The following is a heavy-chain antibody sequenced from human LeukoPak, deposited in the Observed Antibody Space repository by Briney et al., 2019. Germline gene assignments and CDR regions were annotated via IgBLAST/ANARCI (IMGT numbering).Heavy chain of an antibody. CDR3: ATEVVYYDSSGYYGDHFDY. CDR1: GYTLTELS. V-gene: IGHV1-24*01. Sequence: ASVKVSCKVSGYTLTELSMHWVRQAPGKGLEWMGGFDPEDGETIYAQKFQGRATMTEDTSTDTAYMELSSLRSEDTAVYYCATEVVYYDSSGYYGDHFDYWGQGTLVTVSS. CDR2: FDPEDGET. J-gene: IGHJ4*02. D-gene: IGHD3-22*01.